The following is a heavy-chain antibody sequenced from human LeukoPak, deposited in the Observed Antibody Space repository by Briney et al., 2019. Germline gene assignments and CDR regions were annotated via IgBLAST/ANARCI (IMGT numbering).Heavy chain of an antibody. V-gene: IGHV3-66*02. CDR2: IYSGGST. D-gene: IGHD2/OR15-2a*01. CDR1: GFTVSSNY. J-gene: IGHJ4*02. CDR3: ARDSTLYYFDY. Sequence: GGSLRLSCAASGFTVSSNYMSWVRQAPGKGLEWVSVIYSGGSTYYADSVKGRFTISRDNSKNTMYLQMNSLRAEDTAVYYCARDSTLYYFDYWGQATLVTVSS.